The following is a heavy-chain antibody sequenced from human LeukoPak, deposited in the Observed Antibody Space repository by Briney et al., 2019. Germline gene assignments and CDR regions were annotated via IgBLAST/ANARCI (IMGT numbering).Heavy chain of an antibody. V-gene: IGHV4-61*02. CDR3: ARHRRDTAMVGWFDP. Sequence: SETLALTCTVSGGSITSGNYYWNWIRQPAEKGLEWIGRIWSGGGPSYNPSLKSRVTISVDTSKNQFSLKLSSVTAADTAVYYCARHRRDTAMVGWFDPWGQGTLVTVSS. D-gene: IGHD5-18*01. J-gene: IGHJ5*02. CDR2: IWSGGGP. CDR1: GGSITSGNYY.